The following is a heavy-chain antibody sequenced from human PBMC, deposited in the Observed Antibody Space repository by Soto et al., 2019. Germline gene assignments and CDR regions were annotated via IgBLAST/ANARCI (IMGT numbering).Heavy chain of an antibody. D-gene: IGHD5-18*01. CDR1: GYTFTHYY. CDR2: INPNGGST. Sequence: QVQLVQSGAEVKTPGASVKLSCKASGYTFTHYYIHWVRQAPGQGLEWMGIINPNGGSTTVAQKFRAGVTMTRDTSTSTVYMELSNLRSDDSAVYYCATSVNSAMAFDYWGQGTLVTVSS. J-gene: IGHJ4*02. V-gene: IGHV1-46*01. CDR3: ATSVNSAMAFDY.